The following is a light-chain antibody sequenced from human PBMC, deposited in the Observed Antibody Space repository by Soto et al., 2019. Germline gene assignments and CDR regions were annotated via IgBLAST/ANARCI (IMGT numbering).Light chain of an antibody. CDR1: QSVSTN. Sequence: EIVMTQSPATLSVSPGERATLSGRASQSVSTNLAWYQQRPGQAPRLLIYHASDRAPGVPGRFSGSGSGTEFTLTINSLQSEDFAVYFCQHYNEWLGAFGQGTKLE. J-gene: IGKJ2*01. CDR2: HAS. CDR3: QHYNEWLGA. V-gene: IGKV3-15*01.